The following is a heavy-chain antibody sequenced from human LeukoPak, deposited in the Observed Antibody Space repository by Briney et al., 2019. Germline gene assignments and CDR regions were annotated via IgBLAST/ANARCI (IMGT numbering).Heavy chain of an antibody. Sequence: MPGGSLRLSCAASGFTFSDYYMSWIRQAPGKGLEWVSYISSSGSTIYYADSVKGRFTISRDNAKNSLYLQMNSLRAEDTAVYYCARDWVTMVRGRILGAFDIWGQGTMVTVSS. D-gene: IGHD3-10*01. J-gene: IGHJ3*02. CDR3: ARDWVTMVRGRILGAFDI. V-gene: IGHV3-11*01. CDR2: ISSSGSTI. CDR1: GFTFSDYY.